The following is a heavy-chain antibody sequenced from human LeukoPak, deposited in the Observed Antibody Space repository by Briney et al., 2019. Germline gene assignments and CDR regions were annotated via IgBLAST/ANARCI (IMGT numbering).Heavy chain of an antibody. Sequence: PGGSLRLSCAASGFTFSDHYMSWIRQAPGKGLEWVSYISKTSSHIYYADSVKGRFTISRDNAKNSLYLQMNSLRAEDTAVYYCARGHGWFDPWGQGTLVTVSS. CDR1: GFTFSDHY. CDR2: ISKTSSHI. J-gene: IGHJ5*02. CDR3: ARGHGWFDP. V-gene: IGHV3-11*04.